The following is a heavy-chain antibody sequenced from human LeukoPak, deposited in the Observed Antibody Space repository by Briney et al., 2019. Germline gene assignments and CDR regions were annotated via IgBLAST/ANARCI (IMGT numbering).Heavy chain of an antibody. D-gene: IGHD2-21*01. J-gene: IGHJ5*02. CDR2: INPNSGVI. V-gene: IGHV1-2*02. CDR1: GYTFTDYY. Sequence: ASVKVSCKTSGYTFTDYYMHWVRRAPGQGLEWMGWINPNSGVISSAQKFQGRVTMTRDTSITTVYMEVRWLTSDDTAIYYCARADRLDGAPYLIGPWGQGTLVTVSS. CDR3: ARADRLDGAPYLIGP.